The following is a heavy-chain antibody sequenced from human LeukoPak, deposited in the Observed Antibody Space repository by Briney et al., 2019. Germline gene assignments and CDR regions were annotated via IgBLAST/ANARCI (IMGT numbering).Heavy chain of an antibody. Sequence: GGSLRLSCAASGFTFSSYAMSWARQAPGKGLEWVSAISGSGGSTYYADSVKGRFTISRDNSKNTLYLQMNSLRAEDTAVYYCAKDFGQLVLAFGIWGQGTMVTVSS. V-gene: IGHV3-23*01. CDR2: ISGSGGST. J-gene: IGHJ3*02. D-gene: IGHD6-13*01. CDR1: GFTFSSYA. CDR3: AKDFGQLVLAFGI.